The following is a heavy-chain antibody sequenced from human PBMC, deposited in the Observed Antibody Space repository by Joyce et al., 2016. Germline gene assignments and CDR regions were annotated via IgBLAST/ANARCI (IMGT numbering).Heavy chain of an antibody. CDR3: ARDNMGSYDY. CDR2: RRPNTGGT. Sequence: QVQMLQSGTEVKKPGASVKVSCKGSGYSFTNHDIHWVRQAPGQGLEWMGRRRPNTGGTNYAQTVQGRVTMTRDTSISTAYMELSSLTSDDTAVYYCARDNMGSYDYWGQGALVTVSS. J-gene: IGHJ4*02. CDR1: GYSFTNHD. D-gene: IGHD1-26*01. V-gene: IGHV1-2*06.